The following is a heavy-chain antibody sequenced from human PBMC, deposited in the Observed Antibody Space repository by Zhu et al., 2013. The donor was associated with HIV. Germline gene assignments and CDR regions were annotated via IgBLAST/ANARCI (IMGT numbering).Heavy chain of an antibody. CDR3: ARAASRHCGKRRCYWGTQNL. J-gene: IGHJ4*03. Sequence: QLVRVWGCVEELGATLRVSCRASGDTLRNSDVHWVRQPRPRLEWMGWMNPRSENTGSHPRFQDRITMTWDTSTGTAHLEVTRLTSVDTALYFCARAASRHCGKRRCYWGTQNLWGQGTQVTVSS. V-gene: IGHV1-8*01. CDR2: MNPRSENT. CDR1: GDTLRNSD. D-gene: IGHD2-21*01.